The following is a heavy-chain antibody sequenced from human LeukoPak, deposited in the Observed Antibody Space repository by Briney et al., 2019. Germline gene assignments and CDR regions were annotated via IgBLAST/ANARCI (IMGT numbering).Heavy chain of an antibody. Sequence: PGGSLRLSCTASKFTFSNYAMTWVRQAPGKGLEGVSTISSSGGGIFYSDSVKGRFTISRDNSKDTLYLQMNSLRAEDTAVYYCAKDYSGSYYYFDYWGQGTLVTVSS. D-gene: IGHD1-26*01. CDR2: ISSSGGGI. J-gene: IGHJ4*02. CDR3: AKDYSGSYYYFDY. CDR1: KFTFSNYA. V-gene: IGHV3-23*01.